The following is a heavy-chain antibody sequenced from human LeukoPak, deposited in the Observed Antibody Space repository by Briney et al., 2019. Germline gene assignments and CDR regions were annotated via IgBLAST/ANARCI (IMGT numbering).Heavy chain of an antibody. V-gene: IGHV3-23*01. Sequence: PGGSLRLSCVASGFTFSSYAMSWVRQALGKGPEWVSAISGSGVTTHYAGSVKGRFSISRDNSKNTLYLQMNSLRAEDTALYYCAKKVVVGATSPYSDFQDWGQGTLVTVSS. D-gene: IGHD1-26*01. J-gene: IGHJ1*01. CDR3: AKKVVVGATSPYSDFQD. CDR1: GFTFSSYA. CDR2: ISGSGVTT.